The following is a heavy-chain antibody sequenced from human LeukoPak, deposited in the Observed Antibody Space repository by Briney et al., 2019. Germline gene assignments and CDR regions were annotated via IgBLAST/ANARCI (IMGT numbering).Heavy chain of an antibody. D-gene: IGHD3-9*01. J-gene: IGHJ5*02. CDR1: GYTFTSYD. CDR2: MNPNSGNT. Sequence: GASVKVSCKASGYTFTSYDINWVRQATGQGLEWVGWMNPNSGNTGYAQKFQGRVTMTRNTSISTAYMELSSLRSEDTAVYYCARDPLRYFDWLPRRAPESNWFDPWGQGTLVTVSS. CDR3: ARDPLRYFDWLPRRAPESNWFDP. V-gene: IGHV1-8*01.